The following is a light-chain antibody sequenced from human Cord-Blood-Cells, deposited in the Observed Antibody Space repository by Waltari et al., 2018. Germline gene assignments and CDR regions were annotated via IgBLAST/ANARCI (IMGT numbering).Light chain of an antibody. CDR2: QDS. Sequence: SYELTQPPSVSVSPGQTASITCPGDKLGDKYACWYQQKPGQSPVLVIYQDSKRPSGIPERFYGSNSGNTATLTISGTQAMDEADYYCQAWDSSTVVFGGGTKLTVL. J-gene: IGLJ2*01. CDR1: KLGDKY. CDR3: QAWDSSTVV. V-gene: IGLV3-1*01.